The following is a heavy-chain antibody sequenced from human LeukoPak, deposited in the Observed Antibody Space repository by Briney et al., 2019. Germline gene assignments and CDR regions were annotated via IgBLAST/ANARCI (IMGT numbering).Heavy chain of an antibody. V-gene: IGHV4-4*07. J-gene: IGHJ4*02. CDR1: GVSISSYY. CDR2: IYTRGST. CDR3: ARSGYSYGYGYYFDY. D-gene: IGHD5-18*01. Sequence: SETLSLTCTLSGVSISSYYWICIRQSAGKGLEWIGRIYTRGSTNYNPSLKSRVTISVDTSKNQFFLELSSVTAADTAVYYCARSGYSYGYGYYFDYWGQGTLVTVSS.